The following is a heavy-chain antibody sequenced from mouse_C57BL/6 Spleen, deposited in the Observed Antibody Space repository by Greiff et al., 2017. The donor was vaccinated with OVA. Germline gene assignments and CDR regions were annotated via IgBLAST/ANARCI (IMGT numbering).Heavy chain of an antibody. CDR3: ARSAYSNYVWYFDV. CDR1: GYTFTSYW. J-gene: IGHJ1*03. Sequence: QVQLQQPGAELVRPGSSVKLSCKASGYTFTSYWMHWVKQRPIQGLEWIGNIDPSDSETHYNQKFKDKATLTVDKSSSTAYMQLSSLTSEDSAVYYCARSAYSNYVWYFDVWGTGTTVTVSS. D-gene: IGHD2-5*01. CDR2: IDPSDSET. V-gene: IGHV1-52*01.